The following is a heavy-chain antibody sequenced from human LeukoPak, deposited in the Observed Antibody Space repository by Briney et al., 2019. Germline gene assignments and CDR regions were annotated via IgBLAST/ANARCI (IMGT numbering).Heavy chain of an antibody. Sequence: GGSLRLSCAASGFTFSDYYMSWIRQAPGKGLEWVSYISSSGSTVNYADSVKGRFTISRDNAKNSLYLQMNSLRAEDTAVYYCAAGYYTYYYYGMDVWGQGTTVTVSS. CDR2: ISSSGSTV. V-gene: IGHV3-11*04. CDR3: AAGYYTYYYYGMDV. J-gene: IGHJ6*02. D-gene: IGHD3-22*01. CDR1: GFTFSDYY.